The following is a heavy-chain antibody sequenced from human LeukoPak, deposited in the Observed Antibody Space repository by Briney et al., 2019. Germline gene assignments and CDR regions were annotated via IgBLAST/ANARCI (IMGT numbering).Heavy chain of an antibody. D-gene: IGHD4-11*01. J-gene: IGHJ5*02. CDR1: GYSISSGYY. CDR3: AGSYSNYGSEFDL. CDR2: IYHSGST. Sequence: PSETLSLTCAVSGYSISSGYYWGWIRQPPGKGLEWIGSIYHSGSTYYNPSLKSRVTISVDTSKNQFSLKLSSVTAADTAVYYCAGSYSNYGSEFDLWGQGTLVTVSS. V-gene: IGHV4-38-2*01.